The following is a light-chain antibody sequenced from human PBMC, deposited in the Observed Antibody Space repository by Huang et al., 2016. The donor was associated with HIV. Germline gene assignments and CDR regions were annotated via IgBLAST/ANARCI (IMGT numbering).Light chain of an antibody. CDR3: QQSYTTPRVT. CDR1: QSIANS. V-gene: IGKV1-39*01. J-gene: IGKJ3*01. Sequence: DIRMTQSPSSLSASVGDTVTITCRASQSIANSLNWYQHKPGKAPKLLIYTTSTLHSGVPSRFSGSGSGTDFTLTIASLQPEDFATYSCQQSYTTPRVTFGPGTKVHIK. CDR2: TTS.